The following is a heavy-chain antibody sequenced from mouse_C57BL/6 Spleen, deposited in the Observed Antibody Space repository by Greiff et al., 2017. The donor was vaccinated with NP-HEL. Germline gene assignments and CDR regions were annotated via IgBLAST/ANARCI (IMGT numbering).Heavy chain of an antibody. D-gene: IGHD3-2*02. CDR1: GYAFTNYL. V-gene: IGHV1-54*01. J-gene: IGHJ4*01. CDR2: INPGSGGT. CDR3: ARRGGSSGYDYYAMDY. Sequence: QVQLQQSGAELVRPGTSVKVSCKASGYAFTNYLIEWVKQRPGQGLEWIGVINPGSGGTNYNEKFKGKATLTADKSSSTAYMQLSSLTSEDSAVYFCARRGGSSGYDYYAMDYWGQGTSVTVSS.